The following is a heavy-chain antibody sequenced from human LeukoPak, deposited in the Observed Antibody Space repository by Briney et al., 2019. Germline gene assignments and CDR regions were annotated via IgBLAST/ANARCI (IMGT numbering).Heavy chain of an antibody. D-gene: IGHD5-18*01. CDR3: ARLRGYSYGLDY. J-gene: IGHJ4*02. CDR2: ISSSRSFT. CDR1: GFSFSDHY. V-gene: IGHV3-11*03. Sequence: PGGSLRLSCAASGFSFSDHYMSWIRKAPGKGLVWVSYISSSRSFTNYADSVKGRFTISRDTAKNSLYLQMNSLRAEDTAVYYCARLRGYSYGLDYSGQGILVTVSS.